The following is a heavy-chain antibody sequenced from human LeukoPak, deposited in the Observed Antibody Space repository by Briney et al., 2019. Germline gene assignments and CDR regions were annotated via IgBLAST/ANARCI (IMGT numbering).Heavy chain of an antibody. CDR2: IYYSGST. V-gene: IGHV4-59*01. J-gene: IGHJ4*02. Sequence: SETLSLTCTVSGGSISSYYWSWVRQPPGKGLEWIGYIYYSGSTNYNPSIKSRVTISVDTSKNQFSLKLSSVTAADTAVYYCARTVLLWFGESTYYFDYWGQGTLVTVSS. CDR1: GGSISSYY. CDR3: ARTVLLWFGESTYYFDY. D-gene: IGHD3-10*01.